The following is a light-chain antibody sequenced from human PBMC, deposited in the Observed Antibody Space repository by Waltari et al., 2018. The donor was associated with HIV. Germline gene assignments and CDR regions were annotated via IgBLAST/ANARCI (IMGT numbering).Light chain of an antibody. J-gene: IGKJ4*01. CDR2: WAS. CDR1: QSVLYSSNNKNY. Sequence: DIVMTQSPDSLAVSLGERATINCKSSQSVLYSSNNKNYLACYQQKPGQPPRLLIYWASTRESGVPDRISGSGSGTDFTLTINSLQAEDVALYYCQQYYSTPPTFGGGTKVEIK. CDR3: QQYYSTPPT. V-gene: IGKV4-1*01.